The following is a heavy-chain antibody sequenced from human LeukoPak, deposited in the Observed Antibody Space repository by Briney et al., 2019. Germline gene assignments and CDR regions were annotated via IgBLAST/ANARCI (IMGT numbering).Heavy chain of an antibody. CDR1: GYTFTGYY. V-gene: IGHV1-2*02. CDR2: VNPNSGGT. Sequence: GASVKVSCKASGYTFTGYYMHWVRQAPGQGLEWMGWVNPNSGGTNYAQKFQGRVTMTRDTSISTAYMELSRLRSDDTAVYYCARAPGYGGNSDYWGQGTLVTVSS. CDR3: ARAPGYGGNSDY. D-gene: IGHD4-23*01. J-gene: IGHJ4*02.